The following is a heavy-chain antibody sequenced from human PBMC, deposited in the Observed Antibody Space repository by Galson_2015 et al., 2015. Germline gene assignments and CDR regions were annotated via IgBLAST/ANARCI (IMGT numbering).Heavy chain of an antibody. J-gene: IGHJ4*02. CDR3: AGDQEIVVVVAATGGLDY. Sequence: SLRLSCAASGFTFSSYAMHWVRQAPGKGLEWVAVISYDGSNKYYADSVKGRFTISRDNSRNTLYLQMNSLRAEDTAVYYCAGDQEIVVVVAATGGLDYWGQGTLVTVSS. D-gene: IGHD2-15*01. CDR1: GFTFSSYA. V-gene: IGHV3-30-3*01. CDR2: ISYDGSNK.